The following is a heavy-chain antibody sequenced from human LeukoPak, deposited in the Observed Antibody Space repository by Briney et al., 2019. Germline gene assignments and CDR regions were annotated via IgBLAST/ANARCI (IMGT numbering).Heavy chain of an antibody. V-gene: IGHV3-21*01. CDR3: ARVVPAAMPTSYYFDY. CDR1: GFTFSSYS. J-gene: IGHJ4*02. D-gene: IGHD2-2*01. CDR2: ISSSSYI. Sequence: GGSLRLSCAASGFTFSSYSMNWVRQAPGKGLEWVSSISSSSYIYYADSVKGRFTISRDNAKNSLYLQMNSLRAEDTAVYHCARVVPAAMPTSYYFDYWGQGTLVTVSS.